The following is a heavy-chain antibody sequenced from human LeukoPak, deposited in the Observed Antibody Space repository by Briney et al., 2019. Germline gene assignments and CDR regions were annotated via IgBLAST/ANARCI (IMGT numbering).Heavy chain of an antibody. D-gene: IGHD6-19*01. J-gene: IGHJ4*02. V-gene: IGHV4-34*01. Sequence: SETLSLTCAVSGGSFSGYYWGWIRQPPGKGLEWIGEINHSGNTNYNPSLKSRVTISIDTSKYQFSLKLRSVIAADTAVYYCASSWLRPPPLHLWGQGTLVTVSS. CDR2: INHSGNT. CDR3: ASSWLRPPPLHL. CDR1: GGSFSGYY.